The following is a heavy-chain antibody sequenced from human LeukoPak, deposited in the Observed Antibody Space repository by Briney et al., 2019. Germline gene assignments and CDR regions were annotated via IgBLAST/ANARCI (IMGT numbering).Heavy chain of an antibody. CDR3: ARDQELRYFDWLWKHSSPHYYYYYMDV. Sequence: GGSLRLSCAASGFTLRTDWMSWVRQAPGKGLEWVANIKQDGSEKYYVDSVKGRFTISRDNAKNSLYLQMNSLRAEDTAVYYCARDQELRYFDWLWKHSSPHYYYYYMDVWGKGTTVTVSS. J-gene: IGHJ6*03. D-gene: IGHD3-9*01. CDR2: IKQDGSEK. V-gene: IGHV3-7*01. CDR1: GFTLRTDW.